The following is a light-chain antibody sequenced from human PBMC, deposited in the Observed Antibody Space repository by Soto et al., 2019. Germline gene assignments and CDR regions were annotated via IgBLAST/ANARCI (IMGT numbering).Light chain of an antibody. Sequence: DTVMTQSPDSLTVSVGERATINCKSSQSVLYTAINKNYLGWYQQKPGQPPKLLIYWASTRASGVPDRFIGSASGTDFTLTISSLQPEDAAVYYCQQYFSTPITFGQGTRLEI. J-gene: IGKJ5*01. CDR2: WAS. CDR1: QSVLYTAINKNY. V-gene: IGKV4-1*01. CDR3: QQYFSTPIT.